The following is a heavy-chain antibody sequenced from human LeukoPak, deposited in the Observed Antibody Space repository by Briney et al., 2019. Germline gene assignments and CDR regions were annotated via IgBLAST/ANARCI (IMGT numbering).Heavy chain of an antibody. CDR2: INPSGGST. Sequence: ASVKVSCKASGYTFTSYYMHWVRQAPGQGLEWMGIINPSGGSTSYAQKFQGRVTMTRDTYTSTVYMELSSLRSEDTAVYYCARVEPLYSSSSGLLDYWGQGTLVTVSS. CDR1: GYTFTSYY. J-gene: IGHJ4*02. D-gene: IGHD6-6*01. CDR3: ARVEPLYSSSSGLLDY. V-gene: IGHV1-46*03.